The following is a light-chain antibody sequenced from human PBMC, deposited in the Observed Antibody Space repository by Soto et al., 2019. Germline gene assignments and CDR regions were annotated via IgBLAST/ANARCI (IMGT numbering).Light chain of an antibody. J-gene: IGLJ7*01. CDR2: DGS. Sequence: QSALTQPASVSGSPGQSTTISCTGSSSGLGTYTVFSWFQQHPGKAPKVIIFDGSKRPSGVSDRFSGSTSGNTASLTISGLQAEDEAVYYCCSCSGGNMFHGVFGGGTQLTVL. CDR1: SSGLGTYTV. V-gene: IGLV2-23*03. CDR3: CSCSGGNMFHGV.